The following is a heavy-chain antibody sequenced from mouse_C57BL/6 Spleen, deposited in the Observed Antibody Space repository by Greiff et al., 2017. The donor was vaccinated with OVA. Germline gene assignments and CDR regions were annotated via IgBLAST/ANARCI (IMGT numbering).Heavy chain of an antibody. V-gene: IGHV1-82*01. J-gene: IGHJ3*01. CDR2: IYPGDGDT. D-gene: IGHD2-4*01. CDR3: ASPGEYYDKFAY. Sequence: QVQLQQSGPELVKPGASVKISCKASGYAFSSSWMNWVKQRPGKGLEWIGRIYPGDGDTNYNGKFKGKATLTADKSSSTAYIQLSSLTSEDSAVYFCASPGEYYDKFAYWGQGTLVTVSA. CDR1: GYAFSSSW.